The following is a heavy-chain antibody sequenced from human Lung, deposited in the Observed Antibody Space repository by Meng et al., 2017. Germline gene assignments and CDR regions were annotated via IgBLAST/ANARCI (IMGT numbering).Heavy chain of an antibody. V-gene: IGHV4-34*01. CDR2: INHSGST. CDR1: GGSFSDYY. J-gene: IGHJ4*02. Sequence: QVQVRRLGEVRLKPSGTWSLSCVVSGGSFSDYYWSGIRQPPGKGLEWIGEINHSGSTNYNPSLESRATISVDTSQNNLSLKLSSVTAADSAVYYCARGPTTMAHDFDYWGQGTLVTVSS. D-gene: IGHD4-11*01. CDR3: ARGPTTMAHDFDY.